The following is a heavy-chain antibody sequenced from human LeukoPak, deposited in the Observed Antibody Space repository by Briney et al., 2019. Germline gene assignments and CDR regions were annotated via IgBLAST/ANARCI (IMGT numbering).Heavy chain of an antibody. D-gene: IGHD6-6*01. V-gene: IGHV1-69*04. Sequence: SVKVSCKASGGTFSSYAISWVRQAPGEGLEWMGRIIPIFGIANYAQKFQGRVTITADKSTSTAYMELSSLRSEDTAVYYCARDRIGSSSAPIDYWGQGTLVTVSS. CDR2: IIPIFGIA. CDR1: GGTFSSYA. J-gene: IGHJ4*02. CDR3: ARDRIGSSSAPIDY.